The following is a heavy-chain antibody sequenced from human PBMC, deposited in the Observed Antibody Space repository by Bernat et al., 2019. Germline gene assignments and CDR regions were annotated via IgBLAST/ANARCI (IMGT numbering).Heavy chain of an antibody. CDR1: GFTFSSYA. CDR2: ISGSGGST. Sequence: EVQLLESGGGLVQPGGSLRLSCAASGFTFSSYAMSWVRQAPGKGLVWVSAISGSGGSTYYADSAKARFTISRDNSKNTLYLQMNSLRAEDTAVYYCAKFDEFWSGTYSNWGQGTLVTVSS. V-gene: IGHV3-23*01. J-gene: IGHJ4*02. CDR3: AKFDEFWSGTYSN. D-gene: IGHD3-3*01.